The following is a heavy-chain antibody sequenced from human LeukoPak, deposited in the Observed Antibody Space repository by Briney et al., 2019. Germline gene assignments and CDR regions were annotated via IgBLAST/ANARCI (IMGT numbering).Heavy chain of an antibody. CDR1: GFTFSTFG. D-gene: IGHD2-15*01. V-gene: IGHV3-30*02. CDR2: IGNDGSNK. J-gene: IGHJ4*02. CDR3: AAHQGYCSGGGCGPY. Sequence: PGGSLRLSCAASGFTFSTFGMHWVRQAPGKGLEWLAFIGNDGSNKYYVDSVKGRFTISRDNPKNTLYLQMNTLRAEDTAVYHCAAHQGYCSGGGCGPYWGQGTQVTVSS.